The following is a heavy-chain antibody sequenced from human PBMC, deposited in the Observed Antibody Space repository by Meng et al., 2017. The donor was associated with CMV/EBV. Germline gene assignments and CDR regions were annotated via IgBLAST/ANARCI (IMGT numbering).Heavy chain of an antibody. J-gene: IGHJ4*02. CDR3: ARDGPGGGNYCLF. D-gene: IGHD1-26*01. CDR1: GGTFNTYS. Sequence: SVKVSCKISGGTFNTYSITWVRQAPGQGFELMGLTIPLLDSPSYAQKFRGRVSITTDESTSTVDMELTSLTSEDTAVYYCARDGPGGGNYCLFWGQGTLVTVSS. V-gene: IGHV1-69*16. CDR2: TIPLLDSP.